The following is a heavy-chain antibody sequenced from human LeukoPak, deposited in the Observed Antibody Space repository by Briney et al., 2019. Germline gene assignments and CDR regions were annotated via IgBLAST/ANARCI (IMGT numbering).Heavy chain of an antibody. CDR1: GFTFSSYW. V-gene: IGHV3-74*01. CDR2: INSDGSST. Sequence: GGSLRLSCAASGFTFSSYWMHWVRQAPGKGLVWVSRINSDGSSTSYADSVKGRFTISRDNAKNTLYLQMNSLRAEDTAVYYCARERGYCSSTSCPYYYYYGMDVWGQGTTVTVSS. CDR3: ARERGYCSSTSCPYYYYYGMDV. D-gene: IGHD2-2*01. J-gene: IGHJ6*02.